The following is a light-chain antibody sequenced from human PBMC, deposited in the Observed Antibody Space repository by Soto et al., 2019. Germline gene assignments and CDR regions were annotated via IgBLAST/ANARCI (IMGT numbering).Light chain of an antibody. CDR2: GAF. J-gene: IGKJ1*01. CDR1: QGISSY. CDR3: QQYNSYSWT. V-gene: IGKV1D-8*03. Sequence: VIWMTQSPSLLSASTGDRVTISCRMSQGISSYLAWYQQKPGQAPRLLIYGAFNRATGIPARFSGSGSGTEFTLTISSLQPDDFATYYCQQYNSYSWTFGQGTKVDIK.